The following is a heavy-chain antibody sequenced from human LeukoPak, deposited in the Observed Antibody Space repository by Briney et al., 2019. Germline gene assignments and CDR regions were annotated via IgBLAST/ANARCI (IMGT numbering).Heavy chain of an antibody. D-gene: IGHD3-10*01. J-gene: IGHJ6*03. V-gene: IGHV4-59*01. CDR2: IHYSVST. Sequence: PSETLSLTCTVSGGSIRSYYWSWIRQPPGKGLEWIGYIHYSVSTNYNPSLKSRVTISVDTSKNQFSLKLRSVTAADTAVYYCARTYYGSGSLYYYYYYVDVWGKGTTVTVSS. CDR3: ARTYYGSGSLYYYYYYVDV. CDR1: GGSIRSYY.